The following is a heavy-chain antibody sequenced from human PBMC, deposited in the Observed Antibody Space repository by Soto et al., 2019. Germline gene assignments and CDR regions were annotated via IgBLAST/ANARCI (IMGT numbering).Heavy chain of an antibody. CDR3: TKDVQSRITSFGVIITPFDY. CDR1: GFTISTYA. V-gene: IGHV3-23*01. CDR2: ISGSGGST. Sequence: EVQLLESGGGLVQPGGSLRLSCEASGFTISTYAMGWVRQAPGKGMEWVSAISGSGGSTYYADSVKGRFTISRDNSKNTLYLQMNSLRAEDTAVYYCTKDVQSRITSFGVIITPFDYWGQGTLVTVSS. J-gene: IGHJ4*02. D-gene: IGHD3-3*01.